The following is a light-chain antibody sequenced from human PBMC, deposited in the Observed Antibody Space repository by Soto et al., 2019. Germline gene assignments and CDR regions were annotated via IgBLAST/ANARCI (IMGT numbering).Light chain of an antibody. Sequence: QSALTQPASVSGPPGQSITIFCTGTSSDVGSYNLVTWYQQHPGKAPKLIIYEGNKRPSGVSNRFSGSKSGNTASLTISGLQAEDEADYYCCSHAGRSMVFFGGGTKLTVL. CDR3: CSHAGRSMVF. CDR2: EGN. V-gene: IGLV2-23*01. CDR1: SSDVGSYNL. J-gene: IGLJ2*01.